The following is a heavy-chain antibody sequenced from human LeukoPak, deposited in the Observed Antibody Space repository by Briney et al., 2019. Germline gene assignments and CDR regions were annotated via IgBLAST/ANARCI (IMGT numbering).Heavy chain of an antibody. CDR1: GFTFSDYS. D-gene: IGHD3-16*01. V-gene: IGHV3-21*01. J-gene: IGHJ5*02. Sequence: PGGSLRLSCVTSGFTFSDYSMTWVRQAPGKGLEWVSSITSTSSHINYADSVRGRFTISRDNAKNALFLQMTSLTDEDTALYYCARARLGYYDEYFDPWGQGTQVTVSS. CDR2: ITSTSSHI. CDR3: ARARLGYYDEYFDP.